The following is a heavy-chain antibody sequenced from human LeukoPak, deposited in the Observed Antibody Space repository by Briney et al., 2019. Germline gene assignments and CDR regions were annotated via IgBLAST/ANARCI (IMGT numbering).Heavy chain of an antibody. CDR3: ARAGYSYGARYYYMDV. CDR1: GYTFTGYY. Sequence: GASVKVSCKASGYTFTGYYMHWVRQAPGQGLEWMGWINPNSGGTNYAQKFQGRVTMTRDTSISTAYMELSRLRSDDTAVYYCARAGYSYGARYYYMDVWGKGTTVTISS. V-gene: IGHV1-2*02. CDR2: INPNSGGT. J-gene: IGHJ6*03. D-gene: IGHD5-18*01.